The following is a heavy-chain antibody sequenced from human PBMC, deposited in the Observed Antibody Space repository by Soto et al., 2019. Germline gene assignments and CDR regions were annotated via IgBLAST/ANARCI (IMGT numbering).Heavy chain of an antibody. J-gene: IGHJ6*02. CDR3: ARRTRYQLNYYYYYGMDV. CDR2: INHSGST. CDR1: GGSFSGYY. V-gene: IGHV4-34*01. Sequence: GPLASSETLSLTCAVYGGSFSGYYWSWIRPPPGKGLEWIGEINHSGSTNYNPSLKSRVTISVDTSKNQFSLKLSSVTAADTAVYYCARRTRYQLNYYYYYGMDVWGQGTTVTVSS. D-gene: IGHD2-2*01.